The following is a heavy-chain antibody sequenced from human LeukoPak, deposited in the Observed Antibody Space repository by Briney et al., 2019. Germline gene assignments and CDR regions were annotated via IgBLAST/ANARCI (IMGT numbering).Heavy chain of an antibody. Sequence: GSSVKVSCKASGGTFSSYAISWVRQAPGQGLEWMGGIIPIFGTANYAQKFQGRVTITTDESTSTAYMELSSPRSEDTAVYYCARDSSWGVNRGAFDIWGQGTMVTVSS. D-gene: IGHD3-16*01. CDR3: ARDSSWGVNRGAFDI. CDR1: GGTFSSYA. CDR2: IIPIFGTA. V-gene: IGHV1-69*05. J-gene: IGHJ3*02.